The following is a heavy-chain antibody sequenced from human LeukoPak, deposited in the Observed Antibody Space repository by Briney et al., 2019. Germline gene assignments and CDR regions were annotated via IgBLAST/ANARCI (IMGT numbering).Heavy chain of an antibody. CDR1: GYTLTELS. D-gene: IGHD6-19*01. CDR3: AKYSSGWYGSWSDP. J-gene: IGHJ5*02. CDR2: FDPEDGET. V-gene: IGHV1-24*01. Sequence: RASVKVSCKVSGYTLTELSMHWVRQAPGKGLEWMGGFDPEDGETIYAQKFQGRVTMTEDTSTDTAYMELSSLRSEDTAVYYCAKYSSGWYGSWSDPWGQGTLVTVSS.